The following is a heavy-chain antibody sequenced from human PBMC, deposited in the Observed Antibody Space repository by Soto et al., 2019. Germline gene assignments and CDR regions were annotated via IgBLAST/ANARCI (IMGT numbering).Heavy chain of an antibody. V-gene: IGHV1-69*01. J-gene: IGHJ6*02. CDR3: ARFDYGVQGHGIDV. Sequence: QVQLVQSGAEVKKPGSSVNVSCKASGGTFSSYAISWVRQAPGQGLEWMGGIIPLFGTANYAKKFQGRVTITADESTSTDYMELSSLRSEDTAVYYCARFDYGVQGHGIDVWGQGTTVTVSS. D-gene: IGHD4-17*01. CDR2: IIPLFGTA. CDR1: GGTFSSYA.